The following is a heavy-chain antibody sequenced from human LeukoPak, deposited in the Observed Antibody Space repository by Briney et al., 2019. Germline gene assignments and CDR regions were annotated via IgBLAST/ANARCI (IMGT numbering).Heavy chain of an antibody. CDR3: AREGDGVTTVYGMDV. CDR1: GGSFSGYY. D-gene: IGHD4-17*01. Sequence: SETLSLTCAVSGGSFSGYYWSWIRQPPGKGLEWIGEINHSGSTNYNPSLKSRVTISVDTSKNQFSLKLSSVTAADTAVYYCAREGDGVTTVYGMDVWGKGTTVTVSS. J-gene: IGHJ6*04. CDR2: INHSGST. V-gene: IGHV4-34*01.